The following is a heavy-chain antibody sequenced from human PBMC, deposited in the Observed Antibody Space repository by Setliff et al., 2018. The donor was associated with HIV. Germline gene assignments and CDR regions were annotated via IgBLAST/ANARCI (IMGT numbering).Heavy chain of an antibody. V-gene: IGHV4-34*01. Sequence: PSETLSLTCAVCDGSRSGIHWSWIRQPPGKGLEWIAEINFGGGTNHNPSLKSRVTISVDTSKSHVSLMLKSVTAADTAVYYCARAGNYGAFDGFDIWGQGTMVTVSS. CDR3: ARAGNYGAFDGFDI. D-gene: IGHD1-7*01. J-gene: IGHJ3*02. CDR2: INFGGGT. CDR1: DGSRSGIH.